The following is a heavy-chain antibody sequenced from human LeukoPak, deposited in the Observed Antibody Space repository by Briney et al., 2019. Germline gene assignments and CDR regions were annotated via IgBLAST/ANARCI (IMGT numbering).Heavy chain of an antibody. Sequence: GGSLRLSCAASGFTLSDYWMSWVRQAPGKGLEWVANINQDGSDENYVDSVKGRFTISRDDAKNSLYLQMSSLRAEDTAVYYCARVGYQLLSRAFDIWGQGTMVTVSS. D-gene: IGHD2-2*01. CDR2: INQDGSDE. V-gene: IGHV3-7*01. CDR1: GFTLSDYW. CDR3: ARVGYQLLSRAFDI. J-gene: IGHJ3*02.